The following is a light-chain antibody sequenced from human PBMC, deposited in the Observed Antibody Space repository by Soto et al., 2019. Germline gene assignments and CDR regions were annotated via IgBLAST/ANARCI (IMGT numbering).Light chain of an antibody. CDR3: SSFAVRNNLL. V-gene: IGLV2-8*01. CDR1: SSDVGRYNY. CDR2: EVT. J-gene: IGLJ3*02. Sequence: QSALTQPPSASGSPGQSVTISCTGTSSDVGRYNYVSWYQQHPGKAPKLMTYEVTKRPSGVPDRFSGSKAGNTASLTVSGLHAEDEADYYCSSFAVRNNLLFGVGTKVTVL.